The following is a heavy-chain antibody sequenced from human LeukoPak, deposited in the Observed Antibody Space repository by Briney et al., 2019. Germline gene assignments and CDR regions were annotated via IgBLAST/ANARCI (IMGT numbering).Heavy chain of an antibody. V-gene: IGHV1-46*01. CDR3: AREGSGYDPGYYYMDV. D-gene: IGHD5-12*01. J-gene: IGHJ6*03. CDR1: GYTFTSYY. CDR2: INPSGGST. Sequence: GASVKVSCKASGYTFTSYYMHWVRQAPGQGLEWMGIINPSGGSTSYAQKFQGRVTMTRDMSTSTVYMELSSLRSEDTAVYYCAREGSGYDPGYYYMDVWGKGATVTVSS.